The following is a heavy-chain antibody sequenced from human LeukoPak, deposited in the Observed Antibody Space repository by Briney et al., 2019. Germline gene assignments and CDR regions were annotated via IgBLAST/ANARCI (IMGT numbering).Heavy chain of an antibody. CDR3: ARWFYGSGSPAGIQVYYYMDV. V-gene: IGHV4-34*01. J-gene: IGHJ6*03. D-gene: IGHD3-10*01. CDR2: INHSGST. CDR1: GGSFSGYY. Sequence: PSETLSLTCAVYGGSFSGYYWSWIRQPPGKGLEWIGEINHSGSTNYNPSLKSRVTISVDTSKNHFSLRLSSVTAADTAVYYCARWFYGSGSPAGIQVYYYMDVWGKGTTVTISS.